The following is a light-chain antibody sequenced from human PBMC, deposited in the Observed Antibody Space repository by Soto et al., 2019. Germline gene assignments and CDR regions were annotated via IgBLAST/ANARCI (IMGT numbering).Light chain of an antibody. Sequence: EIVLTQSPGTLSLSPGERATLSCRASQSVSSYLAWHQQKPGQAPRLLIYDASNRATGIPARFSGSGSGTDFTLTISSLGPEDFAVYYCQQRSSWPITFGQGTRLEIK. CDR3: QQRSSWPIT. CDR2: DAS. CDR1: QSVSSY. J-gene: IGKJ5*01. V-gene: IGKV3-11*01.